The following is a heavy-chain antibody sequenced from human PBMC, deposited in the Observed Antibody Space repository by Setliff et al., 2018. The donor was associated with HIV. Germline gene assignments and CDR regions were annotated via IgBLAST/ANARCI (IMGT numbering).Heavy chain of an antibody. CDR2: INPNSGGT. D-gene: IGHD2-8*01. CDR3: ASKVHCTNGVCLDAFDI. CDR1: GYTSTDYY. Sequence: GASVKVSCKASGYTSTDYYMHWVRQAPGQGLEWMGRINPNSGGTNYVQKFQGRVTMTRDRSISTAYMELSRLRSDDTGVYYCASKVHCTNGVCLDAFDIWGQGTTVTVSS. J-gene: IGHJ3*02. V-gene: IGHV1-2*05.